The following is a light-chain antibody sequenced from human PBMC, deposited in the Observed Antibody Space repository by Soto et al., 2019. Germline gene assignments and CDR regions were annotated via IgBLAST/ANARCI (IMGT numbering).Light chain of an antibody. Sequence: EIVLTQSPGTLSLSPGERATLSCRASQSVSSTYLAWYQQKPGQAPSLLIYGASNRATGIQDRFSGSGSGTDFTLIISRLEPEDFAVYYCQQCGGSPQAFGQGTKVEIK. CDR1: QSVSSTY. V-gene: IGKV3-20*01. J-gene: IGKJ1*01. CDR2: GAS. CDR3: QQCGGSPQA.